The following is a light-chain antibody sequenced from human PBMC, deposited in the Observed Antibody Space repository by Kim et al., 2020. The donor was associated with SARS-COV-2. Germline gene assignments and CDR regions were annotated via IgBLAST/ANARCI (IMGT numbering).Light chain of an antibody. CDR2: TAT. CDR3: QQGYRTPVT. CDR1: QYISNH. V-gene: IGKV1-39*01. Sequence: IQMTQSPSSLSASVGDRVTITCRASQYISNHLNWYQHKPGKGPELLIYTATSLQRGVPSRFSGGGSGTDFTLTISSLQPEDFATYYCQQGYRTPVTFGQGTKLEI. J-gene: IGKJ2*01.